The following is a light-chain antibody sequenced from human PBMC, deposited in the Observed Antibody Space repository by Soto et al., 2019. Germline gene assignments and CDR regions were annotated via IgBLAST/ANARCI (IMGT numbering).Light chain of an antibody. CDR2: DAS. CDR3: QQYNDWPPRT. CDR1: QSVSTY. J-gene: IGKJ1*01. V-gene: IGKV3-15*01. Sequence: EIVMTQSPATLSVSPGERATLSCRASQSVSTYLAWYQQKPGQAPRLLIYDASTRATDIPARFSGSGSGTEFTLTSTSLQSEDLAVYYCQQYNDWPPRTFGQGTKV.